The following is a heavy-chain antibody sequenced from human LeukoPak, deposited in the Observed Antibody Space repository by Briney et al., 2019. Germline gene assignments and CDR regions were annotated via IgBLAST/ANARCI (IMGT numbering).Heavy chain of an antibody. CDR1: EFTFSSYW. J-gene: IGHJ4*02. CDR2: IYSDGRTT. V-gene: IGHV3-74*01. CDR3: AREGYYDSSGYSIRFSY. Sequence: GGSLRLSCEASEFTFSSYWMHWVRQAPRKGLVWVSRIYSDGRTTIYADSAKGRFTISSDNAKNTLYLQMNSLRAEDTAVYYGAREGYYDSSGYSIRFSYWGQGTLVTVS. D-gene: IGHD3-22*01.